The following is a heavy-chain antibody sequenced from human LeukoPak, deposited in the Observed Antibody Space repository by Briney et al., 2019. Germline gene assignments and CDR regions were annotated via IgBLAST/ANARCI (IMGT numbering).Heavy chain of an antibody. J-gene: IGHJ4*02. D-gene: IGHD3-22*01. V-gene: IGHV3-74*01. Sequence: GGSLRLSCAASGFTFSSYWMHWVRHAPGKGLVWVSRIHSDGSSTSYADSVKGRFTISRDNAKNTLYLQMNSLRAEDTAVYYCAGVSDYYDSSGYHHYFDYWGQGTLVTVSS. CDR2: IHSDGSST. CDR3: AGVSDYYDSSGYHHYFDY. CDR1: GFTFSSYW.